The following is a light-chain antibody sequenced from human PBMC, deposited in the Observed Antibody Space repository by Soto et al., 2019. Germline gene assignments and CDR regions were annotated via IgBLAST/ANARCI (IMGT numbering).Light chain of an antibody. V-gene: IGKV1-5*03. CDR3: QQYNAYPWT. Sequence: DIEMTQSPSTLSASVGDRVTITCRASQSIRTWLAWHQQKPGKAPKLLIYKASSLESGVPSRFRGSGSGTEFTLTISGLQPDDFASYYCQQYNAYPWTFGQGTKGEIK. CDR2: KAS. CDR1: QSIRTW. J-gene: IGKJ1*01.